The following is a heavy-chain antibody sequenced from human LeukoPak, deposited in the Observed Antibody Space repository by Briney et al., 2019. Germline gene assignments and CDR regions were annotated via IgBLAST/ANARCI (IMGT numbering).Heavy chain of an antibody. CDR3: ASHYYYYYMDV. CDR1: GFTFSDYY. J-gene: IGHJ6*03. Sequence: GGSLRLSCAASGFTFSDYYMSWIRQAPGKGLEWVSYISSSGSTIYYADSVKGRFTISRDNAKNSLYLQMNSQRAEDTAVYYCASHYYYYYMDVWGKGTTVTVSS. CDR2: ISSSGSTI. V-gene: IGHV3-11*01.